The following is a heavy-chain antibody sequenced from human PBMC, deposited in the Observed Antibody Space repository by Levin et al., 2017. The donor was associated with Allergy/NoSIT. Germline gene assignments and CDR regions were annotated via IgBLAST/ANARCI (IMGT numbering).Heavy chain of an antibody. D-gene: IGHD1-26*01. Sequence: GGSLRLSCAASGFTFSTYAMIWVRQAPGRGLEWVSAISGSGGNTYYADSVKGRFTISRDNSKNTLYLQMNSLRAEDTAVYYSARQVGPDYWGQGTLVTVSS. J-gene: IGHJ4*02. CDR2: ISGSGGNT. V-gene: IGHV3-23*01. CDR1: GFTFSTYA. CDR3: ARQVGPDY.